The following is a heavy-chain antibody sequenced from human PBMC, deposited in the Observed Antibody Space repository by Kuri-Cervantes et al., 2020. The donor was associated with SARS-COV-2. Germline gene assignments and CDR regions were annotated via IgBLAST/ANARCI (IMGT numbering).Heavy chain of an antibody. CDR1: GFTFSSYG. CDR2: IRYDGSNK. D-gene: IGHD3-3*01. V-gene: IGHV3-30*02. CDR3: ARTRFLEWSYIQH. Sequence: GESLKISCAASGFTFSSYGMHWVRQAPGKGLEWVAFIRYDGSNKYYADSVKGRFTISRDNSKNTLYLQMNSLRAEDTAVYYCARTRFLEWSYIQHWGQGTLVTVSS. J-gene: IGHJ1*01.